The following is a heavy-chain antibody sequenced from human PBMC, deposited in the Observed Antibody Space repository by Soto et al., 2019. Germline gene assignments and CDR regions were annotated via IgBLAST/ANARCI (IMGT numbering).Heavy chain of an antibody. CDR1: GYTFTSYG. J-gene: IGHJ6*04. V-gene: IGHV1-18*01. CDR3: ARVSDSGTGYYYYGMDV. Sequence: ASVKVSCKASGYTFTSYGISWVRQAPGQGLEWMGWISAYNGNTNYAQKLQGRVTMTTDTSTSTAYMELRSLRSDDTAVYYCARVSDSGTGYYYYGMDVWGKGTTVTVSS. D-gene: IGHD2-21*01. CDR2: ISAYNGNT.